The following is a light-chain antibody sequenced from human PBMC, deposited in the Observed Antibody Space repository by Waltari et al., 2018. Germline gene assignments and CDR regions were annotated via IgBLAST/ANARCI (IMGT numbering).Light chain of an antibody. J-gene: IGKJ3*01. V-gene: IGKV1D-16*01. CDR1: QDISSW. CDR3: QQYVALPLT. Sequence: DIQMTQSPSFLSASVGDKVTITCHASQDISSWLAWYQQKPGKAPKPLIYVASNLQSGVPSRFSGAGSGTDYTLTINSLQPEDFATYYCQQYVALPLTFGPGTKLDI. CDR2: VAS.